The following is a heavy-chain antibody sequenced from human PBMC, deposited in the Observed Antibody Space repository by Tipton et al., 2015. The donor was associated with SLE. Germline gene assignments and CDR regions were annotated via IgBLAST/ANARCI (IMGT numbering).Heavy chain of an antibody. V-gene: IGHV4-59*08. J-gene: IGHJ2*01. D-gene: IGHD6-19*01. CDR3: ARQEGIAVAGLGYWYSDL. Sequence: TLSLTCTVSGGSISSYYWSWIRQPPGKGLEWIAYIYYSGSTNYNPSLKSRVTISLDTSKNQFSLKLSSVTAADTAVYYCARQEGIAVAGLGYWYSDLWGRGTLVTVSS. CDR1: GGSISSYY. CDR2: IYYSGST.